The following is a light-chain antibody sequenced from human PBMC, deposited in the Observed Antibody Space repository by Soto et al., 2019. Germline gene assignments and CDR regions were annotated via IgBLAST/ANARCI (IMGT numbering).Light chain of an antibody. CDR2: SNN. Sequence: SALTQPPSASGTPGQRVTISCSGSSSTIGSNTVNWYQQLPGTAPKLLIYSNNQRPSGVPVRFSGSKSGTSASLAIIGLQSEDEADYYCAAWDDSLNGYVFGTGTKVTVL. CDR1: SSTIGSNT. V-gene: IGLV1-44*01. CDR3: AAWDDSLNGYV. J-gene: IGLJ1*01.